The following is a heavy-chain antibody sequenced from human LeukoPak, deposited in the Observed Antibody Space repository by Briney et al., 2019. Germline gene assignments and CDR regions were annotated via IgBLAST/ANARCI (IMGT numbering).Heavy chain of an antibody. D-gene: IGHD3-16*02. V-gene: IGHV1-18*01. Sequence: ASVKVSCKASGYTFTSYGISWVRQAPGQGLEWVGWISAYNGNTNYAQKLQGRVTMTTDTSTSTAYMELRSLRSDDTAVYYCARQQPEIMITFGGVIVPHMDVWGKGTTVTVSS. CDR1: GYTFTSYG. CDR2: ISAYNGNT. J-gene: IGHJ6*03. CDR3: ARQQPEIMITFGGVIVPHMDV.